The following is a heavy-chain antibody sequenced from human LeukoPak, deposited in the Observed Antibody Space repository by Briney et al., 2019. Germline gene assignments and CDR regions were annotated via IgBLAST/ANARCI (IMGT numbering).Heavy chain of an antibody. Sequence: PGGSLRLSCVASGFPFSSYWMTWVRQAPGKGLEWVANIKEDGSEILYVDSVKGRFTISRDNAKNSLYLQMNSLRVEDTAVYYCARAVDLPNWWGQGTVLSVSS. CDR3: ARAVDLPNW. CDR1: GFPFSSYW. D-gene: IGHD2-8*01. CDR2: IKEDGSEI. V-gene: IGHV3-7*04. J-gene: IGHJ4*02.